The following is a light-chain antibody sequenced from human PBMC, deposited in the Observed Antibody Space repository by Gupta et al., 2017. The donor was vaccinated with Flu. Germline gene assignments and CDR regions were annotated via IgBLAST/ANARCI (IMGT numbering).Light chain of an antibody. J-gene: IGLJ2*01. CDR2: DVT. CDR3: SAYITTALDVA. V-gene: IGLV2-14*03. CDR1: SSDVGGYDD. Sequence: SSDVGGYDDVSWYQQHPGKTPKVMIYDVTTRPSGVSNRFSGSKSGDTASLTISGLQTEDEADYFCSAYITTALDVAFGGGTKLPVL.